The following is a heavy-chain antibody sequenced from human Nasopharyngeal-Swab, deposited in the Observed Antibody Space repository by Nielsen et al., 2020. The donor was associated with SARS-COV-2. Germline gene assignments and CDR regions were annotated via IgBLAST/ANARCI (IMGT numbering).Heavy chain of an antibody. CDR2: IYYSGST. V-gene: IGHV4-39*01. Sequence: SETLSLTCTVSSGSISSSSYYWGWIRQPPGKGLEWIGSIYYSGSTYYNPSLKSRVTISVDTSKNQFSLKLSSVTAADTAVYYCASITIFGVVYSWGQGTMVTVSS. CDR3: ASITIFGVVYS. D-gene: IGHD3-3*01. J-gene: IGHJ3*01. CDR1: SGSISSSSYY.